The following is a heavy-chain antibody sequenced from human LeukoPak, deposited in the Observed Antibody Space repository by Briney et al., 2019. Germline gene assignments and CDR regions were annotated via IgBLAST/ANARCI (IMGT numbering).Heavy chain of an antibody. Sequence: GGSLRLSCAASGFTFSSYGMHWVRQAPGKGLEWVAVISYDGNNEYYADSVKGRFTISRDNSKNTLYLQMNSLRAEDTAVYYCARYYGDYLIDYWGQGTLVTVSS. CDR3: ARYYGDYLIDY. V-gene: IGHV3-30*03. J-gene: IGHJ4*02. CDR1: GFTFSSYG. CDR2: ISYDGNNE. D-gene: IGHD4-17*01.